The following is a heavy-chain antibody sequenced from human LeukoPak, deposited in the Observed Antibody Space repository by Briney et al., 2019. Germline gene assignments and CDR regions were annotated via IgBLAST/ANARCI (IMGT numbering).Heavy chain of an antibody. Sequence: SVKVSCKASGGTFSSYAISWVRQPPGQGLEWMGGIIPIFGTANYAQKFQGRVTITTDESTSTAYMELSSLRSEDSAVYYCRQVGYSYGTEYYFDYWGQGTLVTVSS. J-gene: IGHJ4*02. D-gene: IGHD5-18*01. CDR1: GGTFSSYA. V-gene: IGHV1-69*05. CDR2: IIPIFGTA. CDR3: RQVGYSYGTEYYFDY.